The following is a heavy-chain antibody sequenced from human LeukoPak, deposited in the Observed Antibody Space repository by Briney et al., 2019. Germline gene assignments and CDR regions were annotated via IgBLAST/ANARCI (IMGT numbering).Heavy chain of an antibody. J-gene: IGHJ4*02. D-gene: IGHD1-1*01. CDR1: GGSISSYY. V-gene: IGHV4-59*08. CDR3: TRRGRNNWGEGNDY. CDR2: INDSGST. Sequence: PSETLSLTCTVSGGSISSYYWSWIRQPPGKGLEWIGYINDSGSTNSNPPLKSRVTMSVDTSKNQFSLKLSSVTAADTAVYYCTRRGRNNWGEGNDYWGQGTLVTVSS.